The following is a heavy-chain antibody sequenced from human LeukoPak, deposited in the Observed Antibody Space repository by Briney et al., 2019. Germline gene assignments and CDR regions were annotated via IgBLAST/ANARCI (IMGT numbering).Heavy chain of an antibody. D-gene: IGHD3-10*01. CDR2: MNPNSGNT. CDR1: GYTFTSYD. V-gene: IGHV1-8*01. CDR3: ARGARGAEGFDY. J-gene: IGHJ4*02. Sequence: ASVKVSCKASGYTFTSYDINWVRQATGQGLEWMGWMNPNSGNTGYAQKFQGRVTMTRNTSISTAYMELSSLRSEDTAVYYCARGARGAEGFDYWGQGTLVTVSS.